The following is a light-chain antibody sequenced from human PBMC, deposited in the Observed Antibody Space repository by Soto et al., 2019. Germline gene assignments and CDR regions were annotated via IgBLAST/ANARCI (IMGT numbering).Light chain of an antibody. CDR1: SSNIGGNS. J-gene: IGLJ1*01. CDR3: RSWDSSLSAYV. V-gene: IGLV1-51*01. CDR2: DDD. Sequence: QSVLAQPPSVSAAPGQRVTISCSGGSSNIGGNSVSWYQQLPGTAPKLLIYDDDKRPSGIPDRFSGSKSGTSATLGITGFQTGDEADHYCRSWDSSLSAYVFGTG.